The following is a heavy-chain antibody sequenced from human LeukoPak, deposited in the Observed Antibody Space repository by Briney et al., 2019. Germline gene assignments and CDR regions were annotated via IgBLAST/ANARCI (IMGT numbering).Heavy chain of an antibody. Sequence: PGGSLRLSCAASGFTFSDYWMNWVRQAPGVGLEWLANIRQDGGQKSYVDSVKGRFTISRDNAKNSLYLQMNSLRAEDTAVYYCVRDWPGDSYGADPWGQGTLVTVSS. CDR3: VRDWPGDSYGADP. CDR2: IRQDGGQK. CDR1: GFTFSDYW. J-gene: IGHJ5*02. V-gene: IGHV3-7*01. D-gene: IGHD5-18*01.